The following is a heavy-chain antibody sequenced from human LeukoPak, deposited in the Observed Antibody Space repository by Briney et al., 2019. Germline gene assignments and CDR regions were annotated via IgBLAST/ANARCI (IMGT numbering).Heavy chain of an antibody. CDR2: IIPIFGTA. D-gene: IGHD3-22*01. CDR3: AGGPLTTNYYDSSGYYYLDY. V-gene: IGHV1-69*05. CDR1: GGTFSSYA. Sequence: SVKVSCKASGGTFSSYAISWVRQAPGQGLEWMGGIIPIFGTANYAQKFQGRVTITTDESTSTAYMELSSLRSEDTAVYYCAGGPLTTNYYDSSGYYYLDYWGQGTLVTVSS. J-gene: IGHJ4*02.